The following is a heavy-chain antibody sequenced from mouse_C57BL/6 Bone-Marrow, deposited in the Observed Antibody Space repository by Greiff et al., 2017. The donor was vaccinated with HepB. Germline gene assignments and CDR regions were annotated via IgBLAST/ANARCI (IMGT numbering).Heavy chain of an antibody. D-gene: IGHD2-3*01. J-gene: IGHJ4*01. V-gene: IGHV1-63*01. CDR1: GYTFTNYW. CDR3: ARWWLLGAMDY. Sequence: VQLQQSGAELVRPGTSVKMSCKASGYTFTNYWIGWAKQRPGHGLEWIGDIYPGGGYTNYNEKFKGKATLTADKSSSTAYMQFSNLTSEDSAIYYCARWWLLGAMDYWGQGTSVTVSS. CDR2: IYPGGGYT.